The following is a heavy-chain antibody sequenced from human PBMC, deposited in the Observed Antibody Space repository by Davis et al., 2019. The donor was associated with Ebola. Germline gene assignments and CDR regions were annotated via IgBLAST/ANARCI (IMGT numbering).Heavy chain of an antibody. CDR2: ISGSGGST. Sequence: GESLKISCAASGFTFSSYAMSWVRQAPGKGLEWVSAISGSGGSTYYADSVKGRFTISRDNSKNTLYLQMNSLRAEDTAVYYCAKEVVGADFDYWGQGTLVTVSS. V-gene: IGHV3-23*01. CDR1: GFTFSSYA. CDR3: AKEVVGADFDY. D-gene: IGHD1-26*01. J-gene: IGHJ4*02.